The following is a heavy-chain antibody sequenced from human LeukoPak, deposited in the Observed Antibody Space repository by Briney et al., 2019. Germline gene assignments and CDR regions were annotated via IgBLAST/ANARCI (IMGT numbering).Heavy chain of an antibody. J-gene: IGHJ4*02. Sequence: GGPLRLSCAASGFIFSRYWMIWVRQAPGKGLEWVANIKQDGSEKYYVDSVKGRFTISRDNAKNSLYLQMNSLRAEDTALYYCARGISGPHYFDYWGQGTLVTASS. CDR1: GFIFSRYW. V-gene: IGHV3-7*03. D-gene: IGHD3-10*01. CDR3: ARGISGPHYFDY. CDR2: IKQDGSEK.